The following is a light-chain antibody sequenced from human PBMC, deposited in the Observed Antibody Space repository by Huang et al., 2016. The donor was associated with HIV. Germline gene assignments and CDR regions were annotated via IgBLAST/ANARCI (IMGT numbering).Light chain of an antibody. CDR3: QQYDSSPWT. CDR2: GAS. V-gene: IGKV3-20*01. J-gene: IGKJ1*01. CDR1: QSGSSSY. Sequence: ELVLTPSPGTLSLSPGERATLSCRASQSGSSSYLAWYEQKPGQAPGLLVYGASSRATGIPDRFSGSGSGTDFTLTISRLEPEDFAVYYCQQYDSSPWTFGQGTKVEIK.